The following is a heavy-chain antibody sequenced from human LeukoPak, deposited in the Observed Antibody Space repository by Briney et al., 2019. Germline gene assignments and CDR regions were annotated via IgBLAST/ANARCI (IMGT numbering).Heavy chain of an antibody. CDR3: ARVPRSNDYGDYRGAFDI. CDR2: FNHSGST. Sequence: SETLSLTCAVYGGSFSGYYWSWIRQPPGKGLEWIGEFNHSGSTNYNPSLKSRVTISVDTSKNQFSLKLSSVTAADTAVYYCARVPRSNDYGDYRGAFDIWVQGTMVTVSS. V-gene: IGHV4-34*01. J-gene: IGHJ3*02. D-gene: IGHD4-17*01. CDR1: GGSFSGYY.